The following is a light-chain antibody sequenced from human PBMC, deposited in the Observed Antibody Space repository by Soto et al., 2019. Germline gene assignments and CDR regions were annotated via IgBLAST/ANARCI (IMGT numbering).Light chain of an antibody. CDR2: DVS. V-gene: IGLV2-14*03. J-gene: IGLJ1*01. CDR1: SSDDGCYNY. CDR3: CSYTTSNTRQIV. Sequence: QSALTQPASVSGSPGQSITISCTGTSSDDGCYNYVSWYQHHPGKAPKLMIYDVSNRPSGVSNRFSGSKSGNTASLTISGLQPEDEADYYCCSYTTSNTRQIVFGTGTKVTVL.